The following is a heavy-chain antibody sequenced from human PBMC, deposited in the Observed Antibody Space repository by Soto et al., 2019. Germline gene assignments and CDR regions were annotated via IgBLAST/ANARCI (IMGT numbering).Heavy chain of an antibody. Sequence: PSETLSLTCAVSGGSISSGGYSWSWIRQPPGKGLEWIGYIYHSGSTYYNPSLKSRVSMSVDRSKNQFSLRLSSVTAADTAIYYCSRHGNCDGDYCNSLYYFDSWGQGTLVTVSS. CDR2: IYHSGST. CDR1: GGSISSGGYS. V-gene: IGHV4-30-2*01. D-gene: IGHD2-21*01. J-gene: IGHJ4*02. CDR3: SRHGNCDGDYCNSLYYFDS.